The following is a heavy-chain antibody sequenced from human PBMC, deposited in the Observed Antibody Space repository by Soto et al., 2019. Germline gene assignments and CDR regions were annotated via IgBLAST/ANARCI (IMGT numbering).Heavy chain of an antibody. CDR3: ARVSPLVYDSSGYYYVLDY. V-gene: IGHV4-34*01. CDR2: INHSGST. J-gene: IGHJ4*02. D-gene: IGHD3-22*01. CDR1: GGSFSGYY. Sequence: SETLSLTCAVYGGSFSGYYWSWIRQPPGKGLEWIGEINHSGSTNYNPSLKSRVTISVDTSKNQFSLKLSSVTAADTAVYYCARVSPLVYDSSGYYYVLDYWGQGTLVTVSS.